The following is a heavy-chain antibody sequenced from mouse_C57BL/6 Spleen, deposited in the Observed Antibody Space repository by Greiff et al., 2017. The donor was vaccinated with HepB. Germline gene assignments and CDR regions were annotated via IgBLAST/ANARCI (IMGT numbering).Heavy chain of an antibody. CDR2: IDPANGNT. CDR3: ARNCYDGTPSGYFDF. CDR1: GFNIKNTY. J-gene: IGHJ1*03. D-gene: IGHD2-12*01. V-gene: IGHV14-3*01. Sequence: EVQLQQSVAELVRPGASVKLSCTASGFNIKNTYMHWVKQRPEQGLEWIGRIDPANGNTKYAPKFQGKATITADPSSNTAYLQLSSLTSEDTAIYYCARNCYDGTPSGYFDFWGTGTTVTVSS.